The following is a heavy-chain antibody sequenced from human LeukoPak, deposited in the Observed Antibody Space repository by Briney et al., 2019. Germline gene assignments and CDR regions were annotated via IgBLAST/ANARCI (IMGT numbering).Heavy chain of an antibody. Sequence: SEPLSLPCTVSGDSISSSTYYWGWIRQPPGRGLEWLGSIYYSGNTYHNPSLKSRLTISVDTSKNQFSLKLSSVTAADTAVYYCARGRRITFGGIIVPFDYWGQGTVVTVSS. D-gene: IGHD3-16*02. CDR2: IYYSGNT. CDR1: GDSISSSTYY. CDR3: ARGRRITFGGIIVPFDY. V-gene: IGHV4-39*01. J-gene: IGHJ4*02.